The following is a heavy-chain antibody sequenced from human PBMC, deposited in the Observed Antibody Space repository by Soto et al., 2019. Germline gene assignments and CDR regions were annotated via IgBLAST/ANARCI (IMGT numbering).Heavy chain of an antibody. CDR2: IYYSGST. Sequence: QLQLQESGPGLVKPSETLSLTCTVSGGSISSSSYYWGWIRQPPGKGLEWIGSIYYSGSTYYNPSLKSRVTISVDTSKNQFSLKLSSVTAADTAVYYCGRHQGQTIHPSYYFDYWGQGTLVTVSS. V-gene: IGHV4-39*01. CDR3: GRHQGQTIHPSYYFDY. J-gene: IGHJ4*02. CDR1: GGSISSSSYY.